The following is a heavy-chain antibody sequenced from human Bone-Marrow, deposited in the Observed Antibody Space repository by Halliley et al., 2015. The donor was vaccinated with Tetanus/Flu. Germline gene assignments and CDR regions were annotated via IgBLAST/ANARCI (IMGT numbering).Heavy chain of an antibody. CDR1: GYNFINYY. CDR2: INPSGGTT. Sequence: QLVQSGAEVKKPGASVKISCKASGYNFINYYMHWVRQAPGQGLEWMGIINPSGGTTSYAQKFQGRVTMTWDTSTSTVYMELSSLASEDKAVYYCARAKWDPQLVLFGPWGQGTLVTVSS. V-gene: IGHV1-46*01. D-gene: IGHD6-13*01. CDR3: ARAKWDPQLVLFGP. J-gene: IGHJ5*02.